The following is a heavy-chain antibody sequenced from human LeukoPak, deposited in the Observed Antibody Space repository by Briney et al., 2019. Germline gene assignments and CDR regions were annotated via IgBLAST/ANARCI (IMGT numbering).Heavy chain of an antibody. CDR1: GFTFSSYA. D-gene: IGHD3-22*01. V-gene: IGHV3-23*01. CDR3: AKDPPRSRAIVDAIDV. CDR2: ISGSGSST. Sequence: GGSLRLSCAASGFTFSSYAMIWVRQAPGKGLEWVSVISGSGSSTDYADSVKGRFTISRDNSKNALYLQMNSLRVEDTAVYYCAKDPPRSRAIVDAIDVWGQGTMVTVSS. J-gene: IGHJ3*01.